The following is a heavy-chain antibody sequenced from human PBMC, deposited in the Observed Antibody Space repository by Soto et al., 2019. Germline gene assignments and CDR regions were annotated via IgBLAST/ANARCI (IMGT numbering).Heavy chain of an antibody. CDR3: ARSEEGFYCTGDSCYNY. D-gene: IGHD2-15*01. J-gene: IGHJ4*02. Sequence: GGSLRLSCAASGFAFSSYSMNWVRQAPGKGLEWVSSISSSSRHIHYADSVKGRFTISRDNAKNSLYLQMNSLRAEDTAVYYCARSEEGFYCTGDSCYNYWCQGTLVTVSS. CDR1: GFAFSSYS. CDR2: ISSSSRHI. V-gene: IGHV3-21*01.